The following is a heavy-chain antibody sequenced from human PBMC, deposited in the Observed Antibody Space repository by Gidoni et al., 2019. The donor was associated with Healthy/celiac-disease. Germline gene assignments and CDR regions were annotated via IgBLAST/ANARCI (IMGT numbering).Heavy chain of an antibody. Sequence: QVQLVESGGGVVQPGRSLRLSCAASGFTFSSYGMHWVRQAPGKGLEWVAVISYDGSNKYYADSVKGRFTISRDNSKNTLYLQMNSLRAEDTAVYYCARGNYYGSSGYFAYWGQGTLVTVSS. J-gene: IGHJ4*02. CDR2: ISYDGSNK. V-gene: IGHV3-30*03. D-gene: IGHD3-22*01. CDR1: GFTFSSYG. CDR3: ARGNYYGSSGYFAY.